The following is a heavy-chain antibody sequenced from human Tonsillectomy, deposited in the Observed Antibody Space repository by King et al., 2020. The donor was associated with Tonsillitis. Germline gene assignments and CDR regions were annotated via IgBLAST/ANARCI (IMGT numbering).Heavy chain of an antibody. V-gene: IGHV3-11*01. CDR3: AREPSREWLLPYFDD. CDR2: ISSSGGTI. J-gene: IGHJ4*02. Sequence: VQLVESGGGLVKPEGSLRLSCAASGFSLSDYYMTWIRQTPGKGLEWVSYISSSGGTIYYSDSVKGRFTISRDNAKNSLFLQMNSLRAEDTAVYYCAREPSREWLLPYFDDWGQGTLVTVSS. D-gene: IGHD3-22*01. CDR1: GFSLSDYY.